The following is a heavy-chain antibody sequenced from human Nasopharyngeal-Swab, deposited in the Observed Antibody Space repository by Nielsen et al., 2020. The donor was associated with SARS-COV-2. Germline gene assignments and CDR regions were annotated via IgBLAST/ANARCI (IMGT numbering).Heavy chain of an antibody. CDR1: GYRFTSYW. J-gene: IGHJ4*02. CDR2: IDTGDSYT. CDR3: AIPTVTTDY. Sequence: GESLKISCKGSGYRFTSYWIRWVRQMPGKGLEWMGRIDTGDSYTNYSPSFQGHVTISADKSISTAYLQWSSLKASDTAIYYCAIPTVTTDYWGQGTLVTVSS. D-gene: IGHD4-17*01. V-gene: IGHV5-10-1*01.